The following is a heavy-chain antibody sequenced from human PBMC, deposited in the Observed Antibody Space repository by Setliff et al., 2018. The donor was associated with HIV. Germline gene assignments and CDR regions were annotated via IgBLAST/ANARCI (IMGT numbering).Heavy chain of an antibody. J-gene: IGHJ4*02. V-gene: IGHV1-2*02. CDR2: INPNSGGT. D-gene: IGHD3-3*01. Sequence: ASVKVSCKASGYTFTGYYMHWVRQAPGQGLEWMGWINPNSGGTNYAQMFQGRFTISRDNAENSLYLQMNSLRVADTAAYYCVRWRGAQSEFDYWGQGTLVTVSS. CDR3: VRWRGAQSEFDY. CDR1: GYTFTGYY.